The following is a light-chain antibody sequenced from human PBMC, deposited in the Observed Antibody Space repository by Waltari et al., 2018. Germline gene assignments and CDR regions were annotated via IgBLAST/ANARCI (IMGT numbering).Light chain of an antibody. CDR3: QQYYSTPLT. V-gene: IGKV4-1*01. CDR2: WAP. CDR1: QSVLYSSNNKNY. J-gene: IGKJ4*01. Sequence: DIVMTQSPDSLAVSLGERATINCKSSQSVLYSSNNKNYLAWYQQKPGQPPKLLIYWAPTRESGVPDRFSGSGSGTDFTLTISGLQAEDVAVYYCQQYYSTPLTFGGGTKVEIK.